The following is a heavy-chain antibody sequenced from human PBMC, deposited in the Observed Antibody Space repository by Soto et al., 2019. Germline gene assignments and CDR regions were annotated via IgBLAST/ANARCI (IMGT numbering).Heavy chain of an antibody. D-gene: IGHD6-13*01. CDR1: GSIFSSLD. Sequence: ASVKVSCKASGSIFSSLDINWVRQATGQGLEWMGWMNANSSNTGYAQKNQGRDSMTRNTSKSTTKIDFSSLRSEDTAVFYCVTVRSWGAFDVWGQGTVVTVSS. V-gene: IGHV1-8*01. CDR2: MNANSSNT. CDR3: VTVRSWGAFDV. J-gene: IGHJ3*01.